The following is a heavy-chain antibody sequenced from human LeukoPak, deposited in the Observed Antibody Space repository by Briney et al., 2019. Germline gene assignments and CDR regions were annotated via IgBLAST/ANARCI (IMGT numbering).Heavy chain of an antibody. CDR1: GFTFSSYW. D-gene: IGHD3-3*01. J-gene: IGHJ3*02. CDR3: ARDFGFRYDAFDI. CDR2: IKQDGSEK. Sequence: TGGSLRLSCAASGFTFSSYWMSWARQAPGEGLEWVANIKQDGSEKYYVDSVKGRFTISRDNAKNSLYLQMNSLRAEDTAVYYCARDFGFRYDAFDIWGQGTMVTVSS. V-gene: IGHV3-7*01.